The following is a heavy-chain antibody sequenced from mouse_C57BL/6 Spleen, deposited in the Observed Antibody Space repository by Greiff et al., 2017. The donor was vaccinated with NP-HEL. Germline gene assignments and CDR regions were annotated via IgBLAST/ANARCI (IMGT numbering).Heavy chain of an antibody. CDR3: ARGDDGYFDY. Sequence: EVQLVESEGGLVQPGSSMKLSCTASGFTFSDYYMAWVRQVPEKGLEWVANINYDGSSTYYLDSLKSRFIISRDNAKNILYLQMSSLKSEDTATYYCARGDDGYFDYWGQGTTLTVSS. CDR2: INYDGSST. D-gene: IGHD2-3*01. CDR1: GFTFSDYY. J-gene: IGHJ2*01. V-gene: IGHV5-16*01.